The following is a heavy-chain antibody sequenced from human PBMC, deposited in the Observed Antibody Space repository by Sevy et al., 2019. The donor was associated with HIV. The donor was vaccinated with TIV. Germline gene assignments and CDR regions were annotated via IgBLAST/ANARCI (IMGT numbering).Heavy chain of an antibody. CDR3: AREGYYYASREANWFDP. V-gene: IGHV3-48*02. D-gene: IGHD3-22*01. J-gene: IGHJ5*02. Sequence: GGSLRLSCKTSGFTFSTYAMHWVRQAPGKGLEWVASISGTVATTYYADSVRDRFTISRDNAKNSLYLQMNSLRDEDTAVYYCAREGYYYASREANWFDPWGQGTLVTVSS. CDR2: ISGTVATT. CDR1: GFTFSTYA.